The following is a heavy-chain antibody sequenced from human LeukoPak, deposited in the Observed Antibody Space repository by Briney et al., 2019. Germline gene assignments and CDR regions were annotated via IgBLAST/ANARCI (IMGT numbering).Heavy chain of an antibody. CDR1: GGSISSSSYY. V-gene: IGHV4-39*01. D-gene: IGHD4-17*01. Sequence: SETLSLTCTVSGGSISSSSYYWGWIRQPPGKGLEWIGSIYYSGSTYYNPSPKSRVTISVDTSKNQFSLKLSSVTAADTAVYYCAGSPYGDYPFDYWGQGTLVTVSS. CDR3: AGSPYGDYPFDY. CDR2: IYYSGST. J-gene: IGHJ4*02.